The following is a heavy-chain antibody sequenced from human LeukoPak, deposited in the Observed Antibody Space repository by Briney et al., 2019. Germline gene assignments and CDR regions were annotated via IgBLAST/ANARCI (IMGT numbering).Heavy chain of an antibody. CDR1: GFIVSSND. V-gene: IGHV3-30*03. Sequence: GGSLRLSCAASGFIVSSNDMSWVRQVPGKGLEWVAVISYDGSNKYYADSVKGRFTISRDNSKNTLYLQMNSLRAEDTAVYYCARDVVVVAATYYYYYMDVWGKGTTVTVSS. CDR3: ARDVVVVAATYYYYYMDV. D-gene: IGHD2-15*01. CDR2: ISYDGSNK. J-gene: IGHJ6*03.